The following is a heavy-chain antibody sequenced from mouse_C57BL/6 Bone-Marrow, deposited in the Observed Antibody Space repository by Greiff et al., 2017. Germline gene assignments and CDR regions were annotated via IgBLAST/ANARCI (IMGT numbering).Heavy chain of an antibody. D-gene: IGHD1-1*01. CDR3: TISLIYYATHY. Sequence: VQLQQSGAELVKPGASVKLSCTASGFNIKDYYIHWVKQRTEQGLEWIGRIDPEDGETKYAPKFQDKATITADTSSNTAYLQLSSLTSEDTAVYYCTISLIYYATHYWGQGTTLTVSA. CDR2: IDPEDGET. V-gene: IGHV14-2*01. J-gene: IGHJ2*01. CDR1: GFNIKDYY.